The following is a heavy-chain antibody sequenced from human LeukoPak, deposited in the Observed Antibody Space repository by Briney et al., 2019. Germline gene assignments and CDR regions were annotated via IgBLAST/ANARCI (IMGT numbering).Heavy chain of an antibody. CDR1: GGSISSIIYY. Sequence: SETLSLTCTVSGGSISSIIYYWGWIRQPPGKRLEWIGTTYYSGSTYYNPSLKSRVTISVDTSKNQFSLKLSSVTAADTAVYYCARNLAGHFGGFYFDDWGQGTLVPVSS. V-gene: IGHV4-39*07. D-gene: IGHD2-21*01. CDR3: ARNLAGHFGGFYFDD. J-gene: IGHJ4*02. CDR2: TYYSGST.